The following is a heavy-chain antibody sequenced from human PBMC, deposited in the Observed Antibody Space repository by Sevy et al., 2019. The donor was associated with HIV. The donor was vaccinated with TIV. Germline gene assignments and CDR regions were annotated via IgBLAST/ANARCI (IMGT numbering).Heavy chain of an antibody. CDR1: GFNLSPYW. J-gene: IGHJ4*02. CDR3: ASNTYHYDSNAYYPVY. V-gene: IGHV3-7*01. D-gene: IGHD3-22*01. Sequence: GESLKISCVASGFNLSPYWMTWVRQAPGKGLEWVANIKQDGNEKYYVDSVKGRFTVSRDKAKNALYLQMYSLRVEDTAVYFCASNTYHYDSNAYYPVYWGQGTRVTVSS. CDR2: IKQDGNEK.